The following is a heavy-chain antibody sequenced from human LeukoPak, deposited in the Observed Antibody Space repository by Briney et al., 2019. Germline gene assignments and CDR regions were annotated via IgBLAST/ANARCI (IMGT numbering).Heavy chain of an antibody. CDR1: GFSFSSYW. V-gene: IGHV3-7*01. J-gene: IGHJ4*02. CDR2: MKQDGSEK. D-gene: IGHD5-24*01. CDR3: ARLEHYFDH. Sequence: PGGSLRLSCAASGFSFSSYWMSWVRQAPGEGLEWVASMKQDGSEKYYVDSVKGRFTISRDNAKNSLDLQMNSLRAEDTAVYYCARLEHYFDHWGQGTLVTVSS.